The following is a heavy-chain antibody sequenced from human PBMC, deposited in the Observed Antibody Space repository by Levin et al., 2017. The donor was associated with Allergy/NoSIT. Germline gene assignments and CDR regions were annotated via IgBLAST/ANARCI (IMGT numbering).Heavy chain of an antibody. J-gene: IGHJ6*02. CDR3: ARAYYYDSSGYYQYYYYYYGMDV. CDR2: ISSSGSTI. V-gene: IGHV3-48*03. Sequence: GGSLRLSCAASGFTFSSYEMNWVRQAPGKGLEWVSYISSSGSTIYYADSVKGRFTISRDNAKNSLYLQMNSLRAEDTAVYYCARAYYYDSSGYYQYYYYYYGMDVWGQGTTVTVSS. CDR1: GFTFSSYE. D-gene: IGHD3-22*01.